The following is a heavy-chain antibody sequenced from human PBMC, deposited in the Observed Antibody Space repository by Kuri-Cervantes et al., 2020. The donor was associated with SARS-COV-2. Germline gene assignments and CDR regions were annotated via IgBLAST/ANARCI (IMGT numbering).Heavy chain of an antibody. CDR3: ARVRNDYYYYYYMDV. J-gene: IGHJ6*03. CDR1: GFTFDDYG. Sequence: GGSLRLSCAASGFTFDDYGMSWVRQAPGKGLEWVSGINWNGGSTGYADSVKGRFTISRDNAKNSLYLQMNSLRAEDTAVYYCARVRNDYYYYYYMDVWGKGTTVTVSS. V-gene: IGHV3-20*04. CDR2: INWNGGST.